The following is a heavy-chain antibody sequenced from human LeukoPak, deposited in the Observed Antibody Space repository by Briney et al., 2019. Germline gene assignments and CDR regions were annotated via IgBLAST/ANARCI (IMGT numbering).Heavy chain of an antibody. CDR2: NHESGTT. J-gene: IGHJ5*02. CDR3: ARSRGGFGDYGSWFDP. CDR1: GDSMSSYF. D-gene: IGHD4-17*01. V-gene: IGHV4-4*08. Sequence: PSGTLSLTCTVSGDSMSSYFWSWIRQPPGKGLEWIAYNHESGTTNYNPSLKSRVTTSIHPPKKQFSLKLNSVTPADTAVYYCARSRGGFGDYGSWFDPWGQGTLVTVSS.